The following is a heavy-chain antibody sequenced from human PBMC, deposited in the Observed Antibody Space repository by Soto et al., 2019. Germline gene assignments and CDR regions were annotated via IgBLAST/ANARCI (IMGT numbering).Heavy chain of an antibody. J-gene: IGHJ6*02. CDR2: VNPLFSAT. V-gene: IGHV1-69*06. CDR3: AKFSIAVVAAEGPFYAMDV. Sequence: QEILVQSGAEVRKPGSSVKISCQTSGGDFKNFAINWLRQAPGQGPEWLGSVNPLFSATYYSPEVQDRLPSIAANTTGKSYMEFRGLPFGVPATFYCAKFSIAVVAAEGPFYAMDVWGQRNTVTVSS. D-gene: IGHD2-21*01. CDR1: GGDFKNFA.